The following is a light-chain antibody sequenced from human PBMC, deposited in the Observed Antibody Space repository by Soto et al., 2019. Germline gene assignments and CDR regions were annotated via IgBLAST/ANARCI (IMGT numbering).Light chain of an antibody. CDR2: GAF. Sequence: EIVLTHSPGTLSLSPGERATRSCRASQRVSSDYLAWYSQKPGQAPRLLIYGAFRRATDTPERFSGGGVGTYFTLTISRLDPEASAVYSCQQYGRLGWRFGGGPQV. CDR3: QQYGRLGWR. V-gene: IGKV3-20*01. CDR1: QRVSSDY. J-gene: IGKJ4*02.